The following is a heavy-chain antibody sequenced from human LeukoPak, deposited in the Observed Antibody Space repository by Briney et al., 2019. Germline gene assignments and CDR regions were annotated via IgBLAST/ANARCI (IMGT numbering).Heavy chain of an antibody. CDR3: ARGILAGYYEVFNY. V-gene: IGHV3-21*06. Sequence: PGGSLRLSCAASGFSLDTYTMNWVRQAPGKGLEWVSSISTGGSYIYDADSVKGRFTISRDNAQNSLYLQMNSLRAEDTAVYYCARGILAGYYEVFNYWGQGTLVTVSS. J-gene: IGHJ4*02. CDR2: ISTGGSYI. D-gene: IGHD3-9*01. CDR1: GFSLDTYT.